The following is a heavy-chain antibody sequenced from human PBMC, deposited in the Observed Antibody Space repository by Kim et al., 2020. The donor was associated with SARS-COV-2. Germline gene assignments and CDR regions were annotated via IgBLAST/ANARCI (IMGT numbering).Heavy chain of an antibody. CDR1: GGSFSGYY. D-gene: IGHD2-15*01. CDR2: INHSGST. Sequence: SETLSLTCAVYGGSFSGYYWSWIRQPPGKGLEWIGEINHSGSTNYNPSLKSRVTIAVDTAKKQFSLKLSSVTAADTAVYYCARVRWGGDCSGGSGSSIPFDYWGQGTLGTVSS. V-gene: IGHV4-34*01. CDR3: ARVRWGGDCSGGSGSSIPFDY. J-gene: IGHJ4*02.